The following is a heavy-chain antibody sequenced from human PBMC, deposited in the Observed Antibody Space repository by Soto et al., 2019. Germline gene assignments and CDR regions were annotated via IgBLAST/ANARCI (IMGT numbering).Heavy chain of an antibody. Sequence: SETLSLTCAVYGGSFSGYYWSWIRQPPGKGLEWIGEINHSGSTNYNPSLKSRVTISVDTSKNQFSLKLSSVTAADTAVYYCAREKYCSGGSCYFTPPDYWGQGTLVTVSS. J-gene: IGHJ4*02. D-gene: IGHD2-15*01. CDR1: GGSFSGYY. CDR2: INHSGST. CDR3: AREKYCSGGSCYFTPPDY. V-gene: IGHV4-34*01.